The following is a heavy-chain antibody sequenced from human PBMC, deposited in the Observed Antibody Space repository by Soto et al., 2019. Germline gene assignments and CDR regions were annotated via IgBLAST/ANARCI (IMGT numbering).Heavy chain of an antibody. D-gene: IGHD2-2*01. CDR1: GFTFSSYA. CDR2: ISYDGSNK. V-gene: IGHV3-30-3*01. J-gene: IGHJ4*02. CDR3: ARGPSSLTRFDY. Sequence: GGSLRLSCAASGFTFSSYAMHWVRQAPGKWLEWVAVISYDGSNKYCADSVKGRFTISRDNSKNTLYLQMNSLRAEDTAVYYCARGPSSLTRFDYWGQGXLVTVYS.